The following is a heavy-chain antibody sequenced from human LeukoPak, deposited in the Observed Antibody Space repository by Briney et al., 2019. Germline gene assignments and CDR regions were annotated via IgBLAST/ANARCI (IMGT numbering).Heavy chain of an antibody. V-gene: IGHV4-59*12. CDR2: FYNSGST. J-gene: IGHJ5*02. D-gene: IGHD3-22*01. CDR1: GGSISNNY. Sequence: SETLSLACTVSGGSISNNYWTWIRQPPGKGLEWIGYFYNSGSTNYNPSLKSRVTISVDTSKNQFSLKLSSVTAADTAVYYCARDSSGYYYPNNWFDPWGQGTLVTVSS. CDR3: ARDSSGYYYPNNWFDP.